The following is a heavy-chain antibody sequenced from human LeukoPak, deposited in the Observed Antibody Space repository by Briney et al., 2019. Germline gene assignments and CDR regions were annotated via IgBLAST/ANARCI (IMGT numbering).Heavy chain of an antibody. V-gene: IGHV4-59*08. CDR1: GGSISSYY. CDR2: IYYSGST. D-gene: IGHD6-19*01. J-gene: IGHJ4*02. CDR3: ARTAVAGRVDY. Sequence: SETLSLTCTVSGGSISSYYWSWLRQPPGKGLERIGYIYYSGSTNYNPSLKSRVTISVDTSKNQFSLKLSSVTAADTAVYYCARTAVAGRVDYWGQGTLVTVSS.